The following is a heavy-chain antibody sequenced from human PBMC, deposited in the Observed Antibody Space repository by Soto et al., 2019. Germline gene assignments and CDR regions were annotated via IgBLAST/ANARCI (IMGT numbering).Heavy chain of an antibody. CDR3: AKDRGSYGSSGYEY. CDR2: ISGSGGGT. D-gene: IGHD3-22*01. V-gene: IGHV3-23*01. CDR1: GFTFSSYA. Sequence: EVHLLESGGGLVQPGGSLRLSWAASGFTFSSYAMSWVRQAPGKGLEWVSGISGSGGGTYYAASVKGRFTISRDNSKNTLFLQMNSLRAEDTALYYCAKDRGSYGSSGYEYWGQGTLVTVSS. J-gene: IGHJ4*02.